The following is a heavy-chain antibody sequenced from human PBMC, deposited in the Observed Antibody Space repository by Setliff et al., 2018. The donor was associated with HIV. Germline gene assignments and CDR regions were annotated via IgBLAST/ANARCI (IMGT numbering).Heavy chain of an antibody. J-gene: IGHJ3*01. Sequence: ASVKVSCKASGYTFTSYGISWVRQAPGQGLEWMGWISAYNGNTNSAQKLQGRVTMTTDTSTRTVYMELRSLRHDDTAEYFCARVPYRSAWFSGGHDAFDVWGQGTMVTVSS. V-gene: IGHV1-18*01. CDR2: ISAYNGNT. CDR1: GYTFTSYG. D-gene: IGHD6-19*01. CDR3: ARVPYRSAWFSGGHDAFDV.